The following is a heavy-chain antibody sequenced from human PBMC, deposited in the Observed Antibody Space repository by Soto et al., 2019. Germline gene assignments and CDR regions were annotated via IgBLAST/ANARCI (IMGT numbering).Heavy chain of an antibody. CDR2: IKQDGSEK. J-gene: IGHJ4*02. CDR1: GFTFSSYW. D-gene: IGHD3-16*01. CDR3: ARDPLTLLTYYDYIWGSFENDY. Sequence: EVQLVESGGGLVQPGGSLRLSCAASGFTFSSYWMSWVRQAPGKGLEWVANIKQDGSEKYYVDSVKGRFTISRDNAKNSLYLQMNSLRAEDTAVYYCARDPLTLLTYYDYIWGSFENDYWGQGTLVTVSS. V-gene: IGHV3-7*01.